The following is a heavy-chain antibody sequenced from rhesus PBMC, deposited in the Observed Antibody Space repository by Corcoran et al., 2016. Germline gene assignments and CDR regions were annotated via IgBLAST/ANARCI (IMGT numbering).Heavy chain of an antibody. CDR2: IGG. J-gene: IGHJ6*01. Sequence: QVQLKESGPGLVKPSETLSLPCTVSGDSLLSGYALSWIRPPPGKGLEWIGYIGGYYNPSLKSRVTISKDTSKNQFSLNLTSVTAADTAAYYCASGLNYGAPNFGLDSWGQGVVVTVSS. V-gene: IGHV4-127*01. D-gene: IGHD1-26*01. CDR1: GDSLLSGYA. CDR3: ASGLNYGAPNFGLDS.